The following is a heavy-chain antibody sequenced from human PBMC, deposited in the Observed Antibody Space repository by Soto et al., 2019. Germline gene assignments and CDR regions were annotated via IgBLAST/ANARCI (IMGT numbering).Heavy chain of an antibody. CDR1: EFTFSSYS. CDR2: ISSSSSYI. J-gene: IGHJ3*02. Sequence: GGSLSLSCTSSEFTFSSYSMNWVRQAPGKGLEWVSSISSSSSYIYYADSVKGRFTISRDNAKNSLYLQMNSLRAEDTAVYYCARDGLASSSAFDIWGQGTMVTVSS. D-gene: IGHD6-6*01. V-gene: IGHV3-21*01. CDR3: ARDGLASSSAFDI.